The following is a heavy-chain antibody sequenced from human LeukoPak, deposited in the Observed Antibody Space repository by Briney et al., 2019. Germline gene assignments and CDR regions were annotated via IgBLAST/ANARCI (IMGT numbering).Heavy chain of an antibody. J-gene: IGHJ3*02. Sequence: EPSETLSLTCTVSGGSISSYYWSWIRQPPGKGLEWIGYIYYSGSTNYNPSLKSRVTISVDTSKNQFSLKLSSVTAADTAVYYCARDSSANHDAFDIWGQGTMVTVSS. CDR3: ARDSSANHDAFDI. CDR2: IYYSGST. V-gene: IGHV4-59*01. D-gene: IGHD4/OR15-4a*01. CDR1: GGSISSYY.